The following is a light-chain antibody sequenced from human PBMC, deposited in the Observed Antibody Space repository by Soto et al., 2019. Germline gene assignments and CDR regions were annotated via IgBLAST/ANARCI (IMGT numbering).Light chain of an antibody. CDR3: YSSRSSSSTLYV. J-gene: IGLJ1*01. CDR1: SSDIGGSNY. Sequence: QPVLTQPASVSGSPGQSITISCAGTSSDIGGSNYVSWYQQHPGKAPKLMIYGVSNRPSGVSNRFSGSKSGNTASLTISGLQAEDEADYFCYSSRSSSSTLYVFGTGTKLTVL. CDR2: GVS. V-gene: IGLV2-14*03.